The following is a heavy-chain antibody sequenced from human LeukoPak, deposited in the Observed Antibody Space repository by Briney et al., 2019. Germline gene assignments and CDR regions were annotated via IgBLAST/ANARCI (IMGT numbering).Heavy chain of an antibody. CDR1: GFTFSSYW. CDR3: ARDYYDSSGYYYDHQPDY. Sequence: PGGSLRLSCAASGFTFSSYWMSWVRQAPGKGLEWVANIKQDGSEKYYVDSVKGRFTISRDNAKNSLYLQMNSLRAEDTAVYYCARDYYDSSGYYYDHQPDYWGQGTLVTVSS. CDR2: IKQDGSEK. V-gene: IGHV3-7*01. D-gene: IGHD3-22*01. J-gene: IGHJ4*02.